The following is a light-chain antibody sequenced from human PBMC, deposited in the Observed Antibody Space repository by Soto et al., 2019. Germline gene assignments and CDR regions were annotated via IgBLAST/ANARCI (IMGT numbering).Light chain of an antibody. CDR1: SRAVGGYNY. V-gene: IGLV2-8*01. Sequence: QSVLTQPPSASGSPGQSVTISCPGTSRAVGGYNYVSWYPQHPGKAPKLMLYEVFKRPSGVPERFSGSKSGNTASLTVSGLQAEDEADYYCSSYAGSNKFDVCGSGTKLT. CDR2: EVF. CDR3: SSYAGSNKFDV. J-gene: IGLJ1*01.